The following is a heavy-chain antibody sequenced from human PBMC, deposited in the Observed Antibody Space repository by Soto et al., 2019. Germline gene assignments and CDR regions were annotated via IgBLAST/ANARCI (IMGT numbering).Heavy chain of an antibody. CDR1: GFTFSSYS. Sequence: GGSLRLSCAASGFTFSSYSMNWVRQAPGKRLECVSTIQKSGGRTYYADSVKGRLTISSDLSTNPTYLHMNTXRAEDTAVYYCAQEIDDYYHRSHKLDCCGQGA. CDR2: IQKSGGRT. CDR3: AQEIDDYYHRSHKLDC. V-gene: IGHV3-23*01. D-gene: IGHD3-22*01. J-gene: IGHJ4*02.